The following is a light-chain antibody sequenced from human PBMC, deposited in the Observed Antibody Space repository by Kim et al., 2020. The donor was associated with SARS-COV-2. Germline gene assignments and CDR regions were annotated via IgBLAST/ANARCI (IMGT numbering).Light chain of an antibody. Sequence: GQSLTLSCTGTRSDVGGYNYVSWYQQHPGRAPKLMIYDVSNRPSGVSNRFSDSKSGNTASLTISGLQAEDEADYYCSSYTSSSTLVFGGGTQLTVL. CDR3: SSYTSSSTLV. CDR1: RSDVGGYNY. J-gene: IGLJ2*01. V-gene: IGLV2-14*03. CDR2: DVS.